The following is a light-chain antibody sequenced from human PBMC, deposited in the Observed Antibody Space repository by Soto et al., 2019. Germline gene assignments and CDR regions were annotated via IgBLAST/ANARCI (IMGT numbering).Light chain of an antibody. V-gene: IGKV1-5*03. CDR1: QSISSW. J-gene: IGKJ5*01. CDR3: QQYNSYAIT. Sequence: DIQMTQSPSTLSASVGDRVTITCRASQSISSWLAWYQQKPGKAPKSLIYKASSLEIGVPSRFSGSGSGTVLNLTISSLQPDDFATDYCQQYNSYAITFGQGTRLVIK. CDR2: KAS.